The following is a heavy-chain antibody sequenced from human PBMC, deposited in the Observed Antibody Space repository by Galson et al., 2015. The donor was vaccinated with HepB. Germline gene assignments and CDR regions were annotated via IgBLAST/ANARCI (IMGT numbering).Heavy chain of an antibody. Sequence: SLRLSCAASGFTVSSNYMSWVRQAPGKGLEWVSVIYSGGSTYYADSVKGRFTISRDNSKNTLYLQMNSLRAEDTAVYYCARDSKQDGYSSGWYELQYFQHWGQGTLVTVSS. CDR1: GFTVSSNY. CDR2: IYSGGST. D-gene: IGHD6-19*01. V-gene: IGHV3-66*01. J-gene: IGHJ1*01. CDR3: ARDSKQDGYSSGWYELQYFQH.